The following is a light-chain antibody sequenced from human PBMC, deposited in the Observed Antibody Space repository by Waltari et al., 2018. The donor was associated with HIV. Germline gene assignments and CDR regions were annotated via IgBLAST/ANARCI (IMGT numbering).Light chain of an antibody. CDR3: QQYGRSAT. CDR2: GAS. Sequence: EFVLTQSPGTLSLSPGERATLSCRASPTVYSDYLAWYQQKPGQAPRLLISGASSRATGIPDRFSGSGSGTDFTLTISRLEPEDFAVYYCQQYGRSATFGQGTKVEIK. CDR1: PTVYSDY. V-gene: IGKV3-20*01. J-gene: IGKJ1*01.